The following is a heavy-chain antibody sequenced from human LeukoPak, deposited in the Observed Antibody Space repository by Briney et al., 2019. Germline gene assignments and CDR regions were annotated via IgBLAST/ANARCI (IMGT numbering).Heavy chain of an antibody. CDR3: ARVSSGWYFDY. D-gene: IGHD6-19*01. Sequence: GGSLRLSCAASGFTFSSYAMHWVRQAPGKGLEWVSYISSSGSTIYYADSVKGRFTISRDNAKNSLYLQMNSLRAEDTAVYYCARVSSGWYFDYWGQGTLVTVSS. J-gene: IGHJ4*02. V-gene: IGHV3-48*04. CDR2: ISSSGSTI. CDR1: GFTFSSYA.